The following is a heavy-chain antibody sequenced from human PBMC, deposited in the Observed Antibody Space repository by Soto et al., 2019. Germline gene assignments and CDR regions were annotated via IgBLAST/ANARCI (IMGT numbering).Heavy chain of an antibody. CDR1: GGSIRGSSYY. Sequence: QLQLQESGPGLVKPSETLSLTCTVSGGSIRGSSYYWGWIRQPPGKGLEWIGTIYYSGSTYHNPSLKSRLTISVDTSKNQFFLKLSSVNAADTAVYYCVRHDGSSDYWGQGTLVTVSS. V-gene: IGHV4-39*01. CDR2: IYYSGST. D-gene: IGHD3-10*01. CDR3: VRHDGSSDY. J-gene: IGHJ4*02.